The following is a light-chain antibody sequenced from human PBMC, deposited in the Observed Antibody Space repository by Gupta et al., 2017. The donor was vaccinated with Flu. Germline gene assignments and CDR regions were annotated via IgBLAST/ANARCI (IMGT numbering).Light chain of an antibody. CDR3: QQYNSYSPST. CDR2: KAS. V-gene: IGKV1-5*03. CDR1: QSISSW. J-gene: IGKJ3*01. Sequence: DRVTITCRASQSISSWLAWYQQKPGKAPKLLIYKASSLESGVPSRFSGSGSGTEFTLTISSLQPDDFATYYCQQYNSYSPSTFGPGTKVDIK.